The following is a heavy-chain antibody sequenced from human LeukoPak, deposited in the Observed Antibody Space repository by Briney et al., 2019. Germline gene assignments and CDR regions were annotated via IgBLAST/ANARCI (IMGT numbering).Heavy chain of an antibody. J-gene: IGHJ6*02. Sequence: GASVKVSCKASGYTFTSYGISWVRQAPGQGLEWMGWISAYNGNTNYAQKLQGRVTMTTDTSTSTAYMELRSLRSDDTAVYYCARGRRTTIFGVVSVRSYGMDVWGQGTTVTVSS. D-gene: IGHD3-3*01. CDR2: ISAYNGNT. CDR1: GYTFTSYG. V-gene: IGHV1-18*01. CDR3: ARGRRTTIFGVVSVRSYGMDV.